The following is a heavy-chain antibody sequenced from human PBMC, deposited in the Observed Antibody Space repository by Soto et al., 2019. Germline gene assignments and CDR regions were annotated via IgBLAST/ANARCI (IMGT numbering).Heavy chain of an antibody. CDR1: GGSFSGYY. CDR3: ARGGSWFGELLYGTLDY. V-gene: IGHV4-34*01. Sequence: QVQLQQWGAGLLKPSETLSLTCAVYGGSFSGYYWCWIRQPPGKGLEWIGEINHSGSTNYNPSLKSRVTISVDTSKNQFSLKLSSVTAADTAVYYCARGGSWFGELLYGTLDYWGQGTLVTVSS. D-gene: IGHD3-10*01. CDR2: INHSGST. J-gene: IGHJ4*02.